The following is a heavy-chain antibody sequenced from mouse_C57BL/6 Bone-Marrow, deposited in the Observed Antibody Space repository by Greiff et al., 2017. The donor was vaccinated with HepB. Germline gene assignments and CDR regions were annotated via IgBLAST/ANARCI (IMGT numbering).Heavy chain of an antibody. D-gene: IGHD2-4*01. CDR3: ARDHPYYDYDWDWYFDV. V-gene: IGHV5-16*01. Sequence: EVQRVESEGGLVQPGSSMKLSCTASGFTFSDYYMAWVRQVPEKGLEWVANINYDGSSTYYLDSLKSRFIISRDNAKNILYLQMSSLKSEDTATYYCARDHPYYDYDWDWYFDVWGTGTTVTVSS. CDR2: INYDGSST. J-gene: IGHJ1*03. CDR1: GFTFSDYY.